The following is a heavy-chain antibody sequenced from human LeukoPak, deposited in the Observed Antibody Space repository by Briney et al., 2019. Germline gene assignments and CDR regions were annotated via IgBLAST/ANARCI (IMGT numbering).Heavy chain of an antibody. CDR3: ASTKVWLVSALYYYYYMDV. D-gene: IGHD6-19*01. J-gene: IGHJ6*03. V-gene: IGHV1-69*05. CDR1: GGTFSSYA. Sequence: SVKVSCKASGGTFSSYAISWVRQAPGQGLEWMGGIIPIFGTANYAQKFQGRVTITTDESTSTAYMELSSLRSEDTAVYYCASTKVWLVSALYYYYYMDVWGKGTTVTVSS. CDR2: IIPIFGTA.